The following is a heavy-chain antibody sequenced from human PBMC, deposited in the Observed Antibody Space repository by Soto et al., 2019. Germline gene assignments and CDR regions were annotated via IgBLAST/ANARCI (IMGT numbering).Heavy chain of an antibody. V-gene: IGHV3-15*07. CDR3: ATDVPSQGRGEFDY. Sequence: EVQLVESGGGFVKPGGSLRLSCAASGFTFSHAWMNWVRQAPGKGLEWVGRIKSKTDGGTTEYAAPVKGRFTLSRDDSTNTLFLQMNSLQTEATAVYFCATDVPSQGRGEFDYWGQGTLVTVS. CDR2: IKSKTDGGTT. CDR1: GFTFSHAW. J-gene: IGHJ4*02.